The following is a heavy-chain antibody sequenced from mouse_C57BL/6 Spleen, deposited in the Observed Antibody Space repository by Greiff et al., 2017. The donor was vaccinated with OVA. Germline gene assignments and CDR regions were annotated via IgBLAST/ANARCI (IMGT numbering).Heavy chain of an antibody. CDR1: GYTFTNYW. J-gene: IGHJ2*01. V-gene: IGHV1-63*01. Sequence: VQLQQSGAELVRPGTSVKMSCKASGYTFTNYWIGWAKQRPGHGLEWIGDIYPGGGYTYYNEKFKGKATLTADKSSSTAYMQFSSLTSEDSAIYYCARSEYYGSSGYYFDYWGQGTTLTVSS. D-gene: IGHD1-1*01. CDR3: ARSEYYGSSGYYFDY. CDR2: IYPGGGYT.